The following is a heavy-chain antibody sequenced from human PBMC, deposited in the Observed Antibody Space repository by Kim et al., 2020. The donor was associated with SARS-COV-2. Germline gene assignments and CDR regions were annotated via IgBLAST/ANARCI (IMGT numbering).Heavy chain of an antibody. D-gene: IGHD3-10*01. Sequence: ASVKVSCKASGYTFTSYGISWVRQAPGQGLEWMGWISAYHGNTNYAQKLQGRVTMTTDTSTSTAYMELRSLRSDDTAVYYCARDPYTRKILITMVRGGHDSWGQGTLVTVSS. CDR1: GYTFTSYG. J-gene: IGHJ4*02. CDR3: ARDPYTRKILITMVRGGHDS. V-gene: IGHV1-18*04. CDR2: ISAYHGNT.